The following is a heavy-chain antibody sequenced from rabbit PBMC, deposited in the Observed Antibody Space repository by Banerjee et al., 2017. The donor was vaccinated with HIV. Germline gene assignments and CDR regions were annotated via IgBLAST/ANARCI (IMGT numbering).Heavy chain of an antibody. J-gene: IGHJ4*01. Sequence: QEQLEESGGGLVKPEGSLTLTCKASGIDFSRDYYMCWVRQAPGKGLEWIACIDTGSSGRTYYASWAKGRFTISKTSSTTVTLQMTSLTAADTATYFCARDLTGVTGWNFNLWGPGTLVTVS. CDR3: ARDLTGVTGWNFNL. V-gene: IGHV1S45*01. CDR1: GIDFSRDYY. CDR2: IDTGSSGRT. D-gene: IGHD7-1*01.